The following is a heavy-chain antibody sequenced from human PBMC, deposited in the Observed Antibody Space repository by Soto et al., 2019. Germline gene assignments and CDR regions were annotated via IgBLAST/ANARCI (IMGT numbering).Heavy chain of an antibody. Sequence: HITLKESGPTLVKPTQRLTLTCTFSGFSVTTDGVAVGWIRQSPGKPLEWLALVYWNDDKRYSPSLNNRLTITRDASKDQVVPTITNMDPLDTATYFCVHSTRWLERPKLGYWFLDLWGPGILVTVSS. J-gene: IGHJ2*01. D-gene: IGHD3-22*01. CDR2: VYWNDDK. CDR1: GFSVTTDGVA. V-gene: IGHV2-5*01. CDR3: VHSTRWLERPKLGYWFLDL.